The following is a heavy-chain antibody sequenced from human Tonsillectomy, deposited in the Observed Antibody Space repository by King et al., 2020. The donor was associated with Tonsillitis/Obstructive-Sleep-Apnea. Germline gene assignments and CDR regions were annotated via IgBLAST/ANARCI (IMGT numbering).Heavy chain of an antibody. CDR1: GYSFTSNY. Sequence: VQLVESGAEVKKPGASVKVSCKASGYSFTSNYMHWVRQVPGHGLEWMGIINPSGGSTSYAQKFQGRVSMTRDTSTSTVYMELSSLRSEDTAVYYCAGVSVGCSRSSCYTEVHFDYCGQGTPVTVSS. J-gene: IGHJ4*02. CDR3: AGVSVGCSRSSCYTEVHFDY. V-gene: IGHV1-46*01. CDR2: INPSGGST. D-gene: IGHD2-2*02.